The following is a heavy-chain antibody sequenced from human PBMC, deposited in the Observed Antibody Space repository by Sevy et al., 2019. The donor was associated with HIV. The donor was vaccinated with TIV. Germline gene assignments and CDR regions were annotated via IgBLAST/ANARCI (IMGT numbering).Heavy chain of an antibody. V-gene: IGHV3-53*01. CDR2: IYSGGST. D-gene: IGHD2-15*01. CDR1: GFTVSSNY. Sequence: GGSLRLSCAASGFTVSSNYMSWVRQAPGKGLEWVSVIYSGGSTYYADSVKGRFTISSDNSKNTLYLQLNSLRAEDTAVYYCARGLRQSGGSSYNWFDPWGQGTLVTVSS. CDR3: ARGLRQSGGSSYNWFDP. J-gene: IGHJ5*02.